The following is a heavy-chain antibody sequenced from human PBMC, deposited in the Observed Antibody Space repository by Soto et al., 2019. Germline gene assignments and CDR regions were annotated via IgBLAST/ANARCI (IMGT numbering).Heavy chain of an antibody. CDR1: GGTFSSYA. CDR2: IIPIFGTA. Sequence: SVKTSCKASGGTFSSYAISWLRQAPGQGLEWMGGIIPIFGTANYAQKLQGRVTLTTDEFTSAASMELISLRSDGTVVYYCGRDPSYGGGDCYQGGMDVWGKGTTVTVSS. J-gene: IGHJ6*01. CDR3: GRDPSYGGGDCYQGGMDV. V-gene: IGHV1-69*05. D-gene: IGHD2-21*02.